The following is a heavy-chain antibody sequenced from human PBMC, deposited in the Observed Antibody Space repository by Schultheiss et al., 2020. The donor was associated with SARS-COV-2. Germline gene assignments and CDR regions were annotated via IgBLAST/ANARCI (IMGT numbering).Heavy chain of an antibody. CDR2: INHSGST. Sequence: SETLSLTCAVSGYSISSSNWWSWVRQPPGKGLEWIGEINHSGSTNYNPSLKSRVTISVDTSKNQFSLKLSSVTAADTAVYYYARYYYGSGSYRNYWYFDLWGRGTLVTVSS. V-gene: IGHV4-4*02. CDR1: GYSISSSNW. J-gene: IGHJ2*01. CDR3: ARYYYGSGSYRNYWYFDL. D-gene: IGHD3-10*01.